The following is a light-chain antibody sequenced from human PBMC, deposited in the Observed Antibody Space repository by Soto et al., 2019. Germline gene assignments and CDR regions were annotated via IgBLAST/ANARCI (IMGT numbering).Light chain of an antibody. CDR2: KAS. V-gene: IGKV1-5*03. CDR1: QSISSW. CDR3: QQYNRQWT. J-gene: IGKJ1*01. Sequence: DIQMTQSPSTLSASVGDRVTITCRASQSISSWLACYQQKPGRAPKLLIYKASSFESGVPSSFSGSGSGTEFTLTISSLQPDDVATYFCQQYNRQWTFGQGTNVEFK.